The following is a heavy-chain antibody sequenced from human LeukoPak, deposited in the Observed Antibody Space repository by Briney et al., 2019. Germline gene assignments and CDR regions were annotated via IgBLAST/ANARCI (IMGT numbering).Heavy chain of an antibody. Sequence: SVKVSCKASGGTFSSYAISWVRQAPGQGLEWMGGTIPIFGTANYAQKFQGRVTITTDESTNTAYMELSSLRSEDTAVYYCTSGVRSITIFRVVIDTPLDYWGQGTLVTVSS. J-gene: IGHJ4*02. D-gene: IGHD3-3*01. CDR3: TSGVRSITIFRVVIDTPLDY. V-gene: IGHV1-69*05. CDR2: TIPIFGTA. CDR1: GGTFSSYA.